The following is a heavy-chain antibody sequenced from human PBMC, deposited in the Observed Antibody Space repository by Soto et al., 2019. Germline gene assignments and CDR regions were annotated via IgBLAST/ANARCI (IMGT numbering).Heavy chain of an antibody. V-gene: IGHV3-23*01. Sequence: EVQLLESGGGLVQPGGSLRLSCAVSGLTFSYFAMSWVRQAPGKRLEWVSAISGSGGITYYADSVKGRFTIFRDNSKNPLFLQMNRLRAADTAVYYCALLGRSGSGRPYYYGMDVWGQGTTVTVSS. CDR1: GLTFSYFA. D-gene: IGHD3-10*01. CDR3: ALLGRSGSGRPYYYGMDV. J-gene: IGHJ6*02. CDR2: ISGSGGIT.